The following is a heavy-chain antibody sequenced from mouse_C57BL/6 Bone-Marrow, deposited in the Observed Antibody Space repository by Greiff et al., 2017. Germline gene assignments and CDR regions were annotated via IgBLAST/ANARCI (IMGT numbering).Heavy chain of an antibody. CDR2: IYPGSGST. CDR3: AREGDSSGYEAY. D-gene: IGHD3-2*02. J-gene: IGHJ2*01. CDR1: GYTFTSYW. Sequence: QVQLQQPGAELVKPGASVKMSCKASGYTFTSYWITWVKQRPGQGLEWIGDIYPGSGSTNYNEKFKSKATLTVDTSSSTAYMQLSSLTSEDSEVYYCAREGDSSGYEAYWGQGTTLTVSS. V-gene: IGHV1-55*01.